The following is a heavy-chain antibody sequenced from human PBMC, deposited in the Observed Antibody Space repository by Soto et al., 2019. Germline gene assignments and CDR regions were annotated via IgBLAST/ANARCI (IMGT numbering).Heavy chain of an antibody. V-gene: IGHV3-15*01. J-gene: IGHJ4*02. CDR3: TTDPYSNYGELYYFDY. CDR1: GFTFSNAW. CDR2: IKSKTDGGTT. Sequence: GGSLRLSCAASGFTFSNAWMSWVRQAPGKGLEWVGRIKSKTDGGTTDYAAPVKGRFTISRDDSKNTLYLQMNSLKTKDTAVYYYTTDPYSNYGELYYFDYWGQGTLVTVSS. D-gene: IGHD4-4*01.